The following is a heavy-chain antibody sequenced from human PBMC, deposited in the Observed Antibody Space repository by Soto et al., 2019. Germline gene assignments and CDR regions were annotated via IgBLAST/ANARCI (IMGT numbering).Heavy chain of an antibody. CDR1: GFFFSDYG. V-gene: IGHV3-23*01. CDR2: VSGSGGST. CDR3: AKDWDPYYYDSSGYSVDAFDI. J-gene: IGHJ3*02. Sequence: GGSLRLSCEGSGFFFSDYGMHWVRQAPGKWLEWVSAVSGSGGSTYYADSVKGRFTISRDNSKNTLYLQMNSLRAEDTAVYYCAKDWDPYYYDSSGYSVDAFDIWGQGXMVTV. D-gene: IGHD3-22*01.